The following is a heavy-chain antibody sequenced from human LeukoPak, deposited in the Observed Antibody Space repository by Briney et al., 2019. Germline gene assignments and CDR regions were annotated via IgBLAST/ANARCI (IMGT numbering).Heavy chain of an antibody. Sequence: GGSLRLSCAASGFTFSDDYMSWIRQAPGKGLEWASYISSGATAIYYADSVKGRFTISRDNAKNSVYLQMNSLRVEDTAVYYCASSLLGGQGTLVTVSS. D-gene: IGHD2/OR15-2a*01. CDR3: ASSLL. CDR2: ISSGATAI. J-gene: IGHJ4*02. V-gene: IGHV3-11*04. CDR1: GFTFSDDY.